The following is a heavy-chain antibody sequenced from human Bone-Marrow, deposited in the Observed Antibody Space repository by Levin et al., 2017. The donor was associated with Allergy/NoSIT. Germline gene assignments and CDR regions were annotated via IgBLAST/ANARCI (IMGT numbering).Heavy chain of an antibody. D-gene: IGHD3-22*01. CDR1: GFTFSSYG. CDR3: AKDGDSSGYYYEYSDY. V-gene: IGHV3-30*18. Sequence: GESLKISCAASGFTFSSYGMHWVRQAPGKGLEWVAVISYDGSNKYYADSVKGRFTISRDNSKNTLYLQMNSLRAEDTAVYYCAKDGDSSGYYYEYSDYWGQGTLVTVSS. CDR2: ISYDGSNK. J-gene: IGHJ4*02.